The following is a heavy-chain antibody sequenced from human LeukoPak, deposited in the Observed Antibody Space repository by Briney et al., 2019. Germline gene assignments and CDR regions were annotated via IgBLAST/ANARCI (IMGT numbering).Heavy chain of an antibody. CDR2: IKPDGSSP. CDR1: GFTFADYW. J-gene: IGHJ4*02. Sequence: GGSLRLSCAASGFTFADYWMHWVRQAPGKGLVWVSRIKPDGSSPSYADSVKGRFTISRDNAKNTLDLQMNSLRAKDTAVFFCVRSHFYDGRGYYYDSWGQGTLVTVSS. CDR3: VRSHFYDGRGYYYDS. D-gene: IGHD3-22*01. V-gene: IGHV3-74*03.